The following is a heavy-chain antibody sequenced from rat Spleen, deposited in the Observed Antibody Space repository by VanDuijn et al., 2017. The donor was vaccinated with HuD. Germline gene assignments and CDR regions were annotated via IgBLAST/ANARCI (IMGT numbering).Heavy chain of an antibody. CDR3: TTDTFYDGTYYPGGFDY. Sequence: EVQLVESGGGPVQPGRSLKLSCAASGFTFSDFYMAWVRQAPKKGLEWVAYISTGGDNTYYRDSVKGRFTISRDNAKSTLYLQLDSLRSEDTATYYCTTDTFYDGTYYPGGFDYWGQGVMVTVSS. CDR1: GFTFSDFY. V-gene: IGHV5-27*01. D-gene: IGHD1-12*02. CDR2: ISTGGDNT. J-gene: IGHJ2*01.